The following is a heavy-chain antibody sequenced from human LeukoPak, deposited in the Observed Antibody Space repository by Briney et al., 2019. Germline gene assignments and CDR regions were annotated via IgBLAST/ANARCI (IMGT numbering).Heavy chain of an antibody. J-gene: IGHJ4*02. CDR2: ISDHESGSNE. CDR3: AKDRVYGGNSYYFDY. D-gene: IGHD4-23*01. CDR1: GFTFSSYA. Sequence: GGSLRLSCAASGFTFSSYAFHWVRQAPGKGLEWVALISDHESGSNEYYADSVKGRFTISRDNSKNTLYLQMNSLRAEDTAVYYCAKDRVYGGNSYYFDYWGQGTLVTVSS. V-gene: IGHV3-30-3*01.